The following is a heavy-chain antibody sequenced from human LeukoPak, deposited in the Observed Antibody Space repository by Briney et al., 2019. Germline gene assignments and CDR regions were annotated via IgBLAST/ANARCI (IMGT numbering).Heavy chain of an antibody. CDR2: INHSGST. V-gene: IGHV4-34*01. D-gene: IGHD3-9*01. Sequence: PSETLSLTCAVYGGSFSGYYWSWIRQPPGKGLEWIGEINHSGSTNYNPSLKSRVTISVDTSKNQFSLKLSSVTAADTAVYYCARYTLYDILTGYICAFDIWGQGTMVTVSS. J-gene: IGHJ3*02. CDR3: ARYTLYDILTGYICAFDI. CDR1: GGSFSGYY.